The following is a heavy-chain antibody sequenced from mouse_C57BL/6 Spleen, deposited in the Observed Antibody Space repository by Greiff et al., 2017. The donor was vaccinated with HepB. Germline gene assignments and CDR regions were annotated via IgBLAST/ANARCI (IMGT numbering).Heavy chain of an antibody. D-gene: IGHD1-1*01. CDR1: GYTFTSYW. CDR3: ARKSSYYGSSSFDY. Sequence: QVQLQQPGAELVRPGTSVKLSCKASGYTFTSYWMHWVKQRPGQGLEWIGVIDPSDSYTNYNQKFKGKATLTVDTSSSTAYMQLSSLTSEDSAVYYCARKSSYYGSSSFDYWGQGTTLTVSS. V-gene: IGHV1-59*01. J-gene: IGHJ2*01. CDR2: IDPSDSYT.